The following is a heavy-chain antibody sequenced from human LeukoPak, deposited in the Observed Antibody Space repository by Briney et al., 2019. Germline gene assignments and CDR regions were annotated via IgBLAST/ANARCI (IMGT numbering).Heavy chain of an antibody. CDR1: GFTFDDYA. CDR3: ARDMFDWLFEDLEIGVSFDY. Sequence: PGGSLRLSCVASGFTFDDYAMHWVRLAPGKGLVWVSRIQTDGSSTNYADSVKGRFTISRDDAKNTLYLQMNSLRAEDTAVYYCARDMFDWLFEDLEIGVSFDYWGQGTLVTVSS. CDR2: IQTDGSST. J-gene: IGHJ4*02. V-gene: IGHV3-74*01. D-gene: IGHD3-9*01.